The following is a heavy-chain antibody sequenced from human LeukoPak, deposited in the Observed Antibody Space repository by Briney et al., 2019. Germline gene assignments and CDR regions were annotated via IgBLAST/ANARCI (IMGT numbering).Heavy chain of an antibody. D-gene: IGHD3-22*01. CDR2: IYTSGST. Sequence: SETLSLTCTVSGGSISSYYWSWIRQPAGKGLEWIGRIYTSGSTNYNPSLKSRVTISVDKSKNQFSLKLSSVTAADTAVYYCARDYVHYYDSSGYSYYFDYWGQGTLVTVSS. V-gene: IGHV4-4*07. CDR3: ARDYVHYYDSSGYSYYFDY. CDR1: GGSISSYY. J-gene: IGHJ4*02.